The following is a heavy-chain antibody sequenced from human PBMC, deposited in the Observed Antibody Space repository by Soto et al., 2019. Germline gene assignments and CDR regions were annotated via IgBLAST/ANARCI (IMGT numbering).Heavy chain of an antibody. CDR1: GGTFSSYA. CDR3: ARMGGSFLDS. V-gene: IGHV1-69*06. J-gene: IGHJ5*01. CDR2: IIPIFGAT. D-gene: IGHD1-26*01. Sequence: GASVKVSCKASGGTFSSYAITWVRQAPGQGRDWMVEIIPIFGATNFAQKFQGRVTITADKSTTTAYMELSSLTSEDTAVYYCARMGGSFLDSWGQGTLVNVSS.